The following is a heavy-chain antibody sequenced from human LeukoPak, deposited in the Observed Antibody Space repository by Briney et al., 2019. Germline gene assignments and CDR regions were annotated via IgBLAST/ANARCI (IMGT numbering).Heavy chain of an antibody. V-gene: IGHV3-23*01. D-gene: IGHD2-2*01. CDR2: LSGSGGST. CDR3: AKAPRDIVVVPAVPFDY. Sequence: GGSLRLSCAASGFTFSSSAMSWVRQAPGKGLEWVSGLSGSGGSTYYADSVKGRFTISRDNSKNTLYLQMNSLRAEDTAVYYCAKAPRDIVVVPAVPFDYWGQGTLVTVSS. J-gene: IGHJ4*02. CDR1: GFTFSSSA.